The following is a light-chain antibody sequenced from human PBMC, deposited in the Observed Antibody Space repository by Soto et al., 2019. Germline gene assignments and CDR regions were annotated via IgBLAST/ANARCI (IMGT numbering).Light chain of an antibody. V-gene: IGLV1-44*01. CDR2: TNN. CDR1: SSNIGSNT. Sequence: QSVLTQPPSASGTPGQRVTISCSGSSSNIGSNTVSWYQQLPGTGPKLLIYTNNQRPSGVPDRFSCSKSGTSASLAISGLQSEDEADYYSAAWDDSLNGVVFGGGTKVTVL. CDR3: AAWDDSLNGVV. J-gene: IGLJ2*01.